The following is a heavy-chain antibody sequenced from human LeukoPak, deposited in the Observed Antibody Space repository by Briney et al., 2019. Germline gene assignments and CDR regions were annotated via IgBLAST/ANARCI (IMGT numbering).Heavy chain of an antibody. CDR2: IYYTGRT. D-gene: IGHD3-22*01. CDR1: GVSISSFD. CDR3: ARLLDYDNCGDPDTFDI. Sequence: PSETLSLTCTVSGVSISSFDWSWIRQPPGKGLEWIAFIYYTGRTRYNPSLQSRVTISLDTSKNLFSLQLHSVTAADTAVYYCARLLDYDNCGDPDTFDIWGQGTMVTVSS. V-gene: IGHV4-59*01. J-gene: IGHJ3*02.